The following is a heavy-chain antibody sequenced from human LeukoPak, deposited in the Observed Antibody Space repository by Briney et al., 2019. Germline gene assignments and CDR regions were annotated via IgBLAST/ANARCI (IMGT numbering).Heavy chain of an antibody. D-gene: IGHD2-21*02. Sequence: GESLKISCKGSGYSFTNYRIAWVRQMPGKGLELMGLIYPGDADTRYSPSFQGQVTISADKSISTAYLQWSSLKASDTAMYYCARLGLAYCGGDCYIWGQGTLVTVSS. CDR1: GYSFTNYR. V-gene: IGHV5-51*01. CDR3: ARLGLAYCGGDCYI. J-gene: IGHJ4*02. CDR2: IYPGDADT.